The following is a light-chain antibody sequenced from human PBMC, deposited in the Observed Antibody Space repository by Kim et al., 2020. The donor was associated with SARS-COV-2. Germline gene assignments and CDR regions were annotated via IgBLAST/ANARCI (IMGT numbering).Light chain of an antibody. CDR1: QTVTSNY. Sequence: SPGERATHSCRASQTVTSNYLAWYQQKPGQAPRLLIYGASSRATGIPDRFSGSGSGTDFTLTISRLEPEDFAVYYCQQYGSSPATFGQGTKVEIK. CDR2: GAS. CDR3: QQYGSSPAT. J-gene: IGKJ1*01. V-gene: IGKV3-20*01.